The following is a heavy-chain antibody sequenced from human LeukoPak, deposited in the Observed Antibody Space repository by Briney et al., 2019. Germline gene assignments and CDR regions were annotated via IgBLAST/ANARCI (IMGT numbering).Heavy chain of an antibody. CDR1: GGSFSVDY. CDR3: ARGGYCSGGRCPTGFDP. V-gene: IGHV4-34*01. Sequence: SETLSLTCAVYGGSFSVDYWNWIRQPPGKGLEWIGQITHSGGANYNPSLKSRVSILLDTSKKQFSLKLSSVTAEDTAVYYCARGGYCSGGRCPTGFDPWGQGTLVTVSS. J-gene: IGHJ5*02. CDR2: ITHSGGA. D-gene: IGHD2-15*01.